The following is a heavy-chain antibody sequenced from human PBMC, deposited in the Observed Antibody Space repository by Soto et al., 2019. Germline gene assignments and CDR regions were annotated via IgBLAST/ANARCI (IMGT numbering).Heavy chain of an antibody. Sequence: QVQLQESGPGLVKPSQTLSLTCTVSGGSISSGGYYWSWIRQHPGKGLEWIGYIYYSGSTYYNPSLRSRVTIKVDASKNQFSLKRSSVTAADTAVYYCARGKYYYESSGYSGGDAFDIWGQGPMVTVSS. J-gene: IGHJ3*02. V-gene: IGHV4-31*03. CDR3: ARGKYYYESSGYSGGDAFDI. D-gene: IGHD3-22*01. CDR2: IYYSGST. CDR1: GGSISSGGYY.